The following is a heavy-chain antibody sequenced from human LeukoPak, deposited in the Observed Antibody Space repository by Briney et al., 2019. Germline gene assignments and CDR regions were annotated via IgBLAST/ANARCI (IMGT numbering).Heavy chain of an antibody. CDR3: ARRDTNSGWSFDL. V-gene: IGHV4-4*07. D-gene: IGHD5-12*01. Sequence: SETLSLTCSVSGGSIGNYHWSWIRQPAGKGLEWISQIHASGTTNYYPPLKSRLTMSIHTPENQVSLTVTSVTAADSALYYCARRDTNSGWSFDLWGQGALVLVSS. CDR1: GGSIGNYH. CDR2: IHASGTT. J-gene: IGHJ4*02.